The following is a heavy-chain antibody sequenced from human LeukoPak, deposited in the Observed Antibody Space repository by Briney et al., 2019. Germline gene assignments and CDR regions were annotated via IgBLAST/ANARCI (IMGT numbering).Heavy chain of an antibody. CDR3: ARGGSSGYYDPIDY. J-gene: IGHJ4*02. CDR2: IIPIFGTA. Sequence: SVTVSCKASGGTFSSYAISWVRQAPGQGLEWMGGIIPIFGTANYAQKFQGRVTITADESTSTAYMELSSLRSEDTAVYYCARGGSSGYYDPIDYWGQGTLVTVSS. D-gene: IGHD3-22*01. V-gene: IGHV1-69*13. CDR1: GGTFSSYA.